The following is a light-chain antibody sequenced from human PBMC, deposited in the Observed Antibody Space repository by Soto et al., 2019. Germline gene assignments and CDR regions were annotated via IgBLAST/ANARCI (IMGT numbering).Light chain of an antibody. CDR1: QIITGY. CDR3: QQYHSYWT. CDR2: AAS. Sequence: IQLSQSPSSLFASVGDRVNMTFRASQIITGYLNWYQQKPGKAPKLLIYAASSLQSGVPQRFSGSGSGTEFTLTISSLQTDDFSTYYCQQYHSYWTFGQRAKV. J-gene: IGKJ1*01. V-gene: IGKV1-39*01.